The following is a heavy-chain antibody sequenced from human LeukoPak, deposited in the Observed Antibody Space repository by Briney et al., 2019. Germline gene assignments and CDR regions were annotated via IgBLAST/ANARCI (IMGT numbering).Heavy chain of an antibody. CDR3: AREVMIAVGAGGWFDP. D-gene: IGHD3-22*01. CDR1: GFTFSSYS. CDR2: ISSSSSYI. J-gene: IGHJ5*02. Sequence: GGSLRLSCAASGFTFSSYSMNWVRQAPGKGLEWVSSISSSSSYIYYADSVKGRFTISRDNAKNSLYLQMNSLRADDTAVYYCAREVMIAVGAGGWFDPWGQGTLVTVSS. V-gene: IGHV3-21*04.